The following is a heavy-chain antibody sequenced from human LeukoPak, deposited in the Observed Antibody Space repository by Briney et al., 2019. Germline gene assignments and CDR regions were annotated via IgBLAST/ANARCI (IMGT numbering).Heavy chain of an antibody. J-gene: IGHJ5*02. CDR2: ISVGGSI. Sequence: PSETLSLTCTVSSGSFSSYYWSWLRQPAGKGLEWIGRISVGGSIDCNPYLKSRVSMSIDTCKNQLSLTLKSVTAADTAVYYCARGIAVTSTLGFDPWGQGTLVTVSS. V-gene: IGHV4-4*07. CDR3: ARGIAVTSTLGFDP. CDR1: SGSFSSYY. D-gene: IGHD6-19*01.